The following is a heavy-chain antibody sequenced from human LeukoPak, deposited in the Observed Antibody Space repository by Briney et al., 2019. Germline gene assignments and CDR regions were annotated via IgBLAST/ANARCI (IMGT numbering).Heavy chain of an antibody. D-gene: IGHD1-14*01. V-gene: IGHV3-30*03. CDR2: ISYDGNNK. Sequence: PGRSLILSCAASGFTFSYFGMHWVRQAPGKGLEWVAFISYDGNNKYYADSVKGRFTISRDNSKNTVYLQMNSLRAEDTAVYYCARSPGTEIDYWGQGTLVTVSS. CDR3: ARSPGTEIDY. CDR1: GFTFSYFG. J-gene: IGHJ4*02.